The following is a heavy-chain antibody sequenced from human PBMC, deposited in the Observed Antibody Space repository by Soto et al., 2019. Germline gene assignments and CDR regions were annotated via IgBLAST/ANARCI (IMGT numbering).Heavy chain of an antibody. CDR2: IIPIFGTA. J-gene: IGHJ3*01. V-gene: IGHV1-69*13. CDR3: NYYDSSGPCDAFDV. Sequence: GASVKVSCKASGGTFSSYAISWVRQAPGQGLEWMGGIIPIFGTANYAQKFQGRVTITADESTSTAYMELSSLRSEDTAVYYCNYYDSSGPCDAFDVWGQGTMFTVSS. CDR1: GGTFSSYA. D-gene: IGHD3-22*01.